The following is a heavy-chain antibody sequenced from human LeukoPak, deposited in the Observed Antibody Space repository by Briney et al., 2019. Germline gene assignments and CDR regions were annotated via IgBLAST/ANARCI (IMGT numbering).Heavy chain of an antibody. J-gene: IGHJ4*02. CDR1: GFTFSSYL. CDR3: ARDPLQNHFDY. D-gene: IGHD4-11*01. V-gene: IGHV3-74*01. CDR2: INSDGSST. Sequence: GESLRLSCAASGFTFSSYLMHWVRQAPGKGLVWVSRINSDGSSTNYADSVKGRFTISRDNAKNTLYLQMNSLRAEDTAVYYCARDPLQNHFDYWGQGTLVTVSS.